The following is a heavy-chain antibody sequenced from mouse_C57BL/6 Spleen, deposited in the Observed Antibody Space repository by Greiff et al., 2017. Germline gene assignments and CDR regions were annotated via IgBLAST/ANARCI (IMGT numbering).Heavy chain of an antibody. Sequence: EVKLMESEGGLVQPGSSMKLSCTASGFTFSDYYMAWVRQVPEKGLEWVANINYDGSSTYYLDSLKSRFIISRDNAKNILYLQTSSLKSEDTATYYCARAYGSSFDYWGQGTTLTVSS. V-gene: IGHV5-16*01. CDR1: GFTFSDYY. CDR2: INYDGSST. CDR3: ARAYGSSFDY. D-gene: IGHD1-1*01. J-gene: IGHJ2*01.